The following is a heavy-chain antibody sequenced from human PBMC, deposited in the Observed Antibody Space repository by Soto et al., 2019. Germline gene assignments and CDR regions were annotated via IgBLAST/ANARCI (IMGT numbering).Heavy chain of an antibody. Sequence: GGSLRLSCAASGFTFSSHAMHWVRQAPGKGLEWVAVISYDGSNKYYADSVKGRFTISRDNSKNTLYLQMNSLRAEDTAVYYCARDATGLDAFDIWGQGTMVTVSS. J-gene: IGHJ3*02. CDR1: GFTFSSHA. V-gene: IGHV3-30*04. CDR2: ISYDGSNK. CDR3: ARDATGLDAFDI. D-gene: IGHD3-9*01.